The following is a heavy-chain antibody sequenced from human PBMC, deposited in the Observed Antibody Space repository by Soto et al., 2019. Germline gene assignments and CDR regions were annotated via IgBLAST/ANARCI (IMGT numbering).Heavy chain of an antibody. CDR2: IVVGSGNT. CDR1: GFTFTSSA. CDR3: AAEEAEDAFDI. J-gene: IGHJ3*02. Sequence: SVKVSCKASGFTFTSSAVQWVRQARGQRLEWIGRIVVGSGNTNYAQKFQERVTITRGMSTSTAYMELSSLRSEDTAVYYCAAEEAEDAFDIWGQGTMVTVSS. V-gene: IGHV1-58*01.